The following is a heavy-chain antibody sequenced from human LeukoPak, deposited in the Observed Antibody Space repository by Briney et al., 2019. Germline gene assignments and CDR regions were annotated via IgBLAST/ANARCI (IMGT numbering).Heavy chain of an antibody. J-gene: IGHJ6*03. CDR1: GGSISSGSYY. CDR3: ARDRAGLYYYYMDV. V-gene: IGHV4-61*02. Sequence: SETLSLTCTVSGGSISSGSYYWSWIRQPAGKGLEWIGRIYTSGSTNYNTSLKSRVTISVDTSKNQFSLKLSSVTAADTAVYYCARDRAGLYYYYMDVWGKGTTVTVSS. CDR2: IYTSGST.